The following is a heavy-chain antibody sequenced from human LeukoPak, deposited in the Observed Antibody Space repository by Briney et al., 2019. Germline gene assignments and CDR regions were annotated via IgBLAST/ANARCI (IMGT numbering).Heavy chain of an antibody. Sequence: GGSLRLSCAASGFTFSSYGVHWVRPAPRKGLEWVAVISYDGSNKYYADSVKGRFTISRDNSKNTLYLQMNSLRAEDTAVYYCAKVRDGVDIVATIRTGNWFDPWGQGTLVTVSS. D-gene: IGHD5-12*01. J-gene: IGHJ5*02. CDR3: AKVRDGVDIVATIRTGNWFDP. CDR2: ISYDGSNK. V-gene: IGHV3-30*18. CDR1: GFTFSSYG.